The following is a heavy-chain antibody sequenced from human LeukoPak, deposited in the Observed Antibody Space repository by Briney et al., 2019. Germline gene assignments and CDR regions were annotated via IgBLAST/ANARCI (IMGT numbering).Heavy chain of an antibody. Sequence: ASVKVSCKASGYTFTSYYMHWVRQAPGQGLEWMGIINPNSGGTNYAQKFQGRVTMTRDTSISTAYMELSRLRSDDTAVYYCARATGQYRPYYFDYWGQGTLVTVSS. D-gene: IGHD1-1*01. V-gene: IGHV1-2*02. CDR1: GYTFTSYY. J-gene: IGHJ4*02. CDR3: ARATGQYRPYYFDY. CDR2: INPNSGGT.